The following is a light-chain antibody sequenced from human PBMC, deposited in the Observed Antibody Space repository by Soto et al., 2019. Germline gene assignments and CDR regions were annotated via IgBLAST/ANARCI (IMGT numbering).Light chain of an antibody. CDR2: GAF. Sequence: EIVLTQSPGTLSLSPGERATLFCRATQYITNSQLAWYQQKPGQAPRLLIFGAFNRATGIPDRFSGSGSGTDFTLTITRLEPEDFAVYYCHQYNNWPPWTFGPGTKVVIK. CDR3: HQYNNWPPWT. J-gene: IGKJ1*01. V-gene: IGKV3-20*01. CDR1: QYITNSQ.